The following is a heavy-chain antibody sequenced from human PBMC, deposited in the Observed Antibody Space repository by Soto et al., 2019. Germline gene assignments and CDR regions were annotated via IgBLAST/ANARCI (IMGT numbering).Heavy chain of an antibody. CDR1: GFTFSSYA. CDR2: ISGSGGST. J-gene: IGHJ6*02. Sequence: EVQLLESGGGLVQPGGSLRLSCAASGFTFSSYAMSWVRQAPGKGLEWVSAISGSGGSTYYADSVKGRFTISRDNSKNTLYRQMNSLRAEDTAVYYCAKDAMLYYYGMDVWGQVTTVTVSS. V-gene: IGHV3-23*01. D-gene: IGHD2-2*01. CDR3: AKDAMLYYYGMDV.